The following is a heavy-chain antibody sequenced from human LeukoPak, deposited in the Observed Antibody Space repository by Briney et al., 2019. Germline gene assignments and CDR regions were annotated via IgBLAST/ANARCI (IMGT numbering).Heavy chain of an antibody. Sequence: SETLSLTCAVYGGSFSGYYWSWIRQPPGKGLEWIGEINHSGRTNYNPSLKSRVTISVDTSKNQFSLKLSSVTAADTAVYYCARGDGDFDYWGQGTLVTVSS. CDR3: ARGDGDFDY. CDR1: GGSFSGYY. CDR2: INHSGRT. V-gene: IGHV4-34*01. J-gene: IGHJ4*02.